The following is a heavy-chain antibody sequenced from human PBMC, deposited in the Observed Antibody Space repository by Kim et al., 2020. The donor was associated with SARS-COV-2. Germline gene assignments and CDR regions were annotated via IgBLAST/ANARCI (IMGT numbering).Heavy chain of an antibody. Sequence: SLKGRFTNSRDNAKNSGYLQMNSLRAEDTAVYFCARDDYNSYYFYAMDVWGQGTTVTVSS. D-gene: IGHD4-4*01. CDR3: ARDDYNSYYFYAMDV. J-gene: IGHJ6*02. V-gene: IGHV3-48*03.